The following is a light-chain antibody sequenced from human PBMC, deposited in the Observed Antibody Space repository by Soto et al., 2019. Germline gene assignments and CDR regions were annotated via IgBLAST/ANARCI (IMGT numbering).Light chain of an antibody. V-gene: IGKV3-20*01. CDR1: QNVNWRS. J-gene: IGKJ1*01. Sequence: EIVLTQSPGTLSLSPGERATLSCRASQNVNWRSLACYQQKPGQAPRLLIYAASSRATGIPDRFSGSGSGTDFSLTISRLEPEDFAVYYCQQYDSSSRWTFGQGTKVDIK. CDR2: AAS. CDR3: QQYDSSSRWT.